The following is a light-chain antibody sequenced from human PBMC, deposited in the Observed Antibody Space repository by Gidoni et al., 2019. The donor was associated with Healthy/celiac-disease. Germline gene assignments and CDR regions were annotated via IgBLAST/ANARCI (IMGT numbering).Light chain of an antibody. Sequence: EIVLTQSPATLSLSPGERATLSCRASQSVSSYLAWYQQKPGQAPRLLIYDASNRATGIPARFSGSGSVTDFNLTISSLEPEDFAVYYCQQRSNWPPITFGQGTRLEIK. CDR1: QSVSSY. J-gene: IGKJ5*01. V-gene: IGKV3-11*01. CDR2: DAS. CDR3: QQRSNWPPIT.